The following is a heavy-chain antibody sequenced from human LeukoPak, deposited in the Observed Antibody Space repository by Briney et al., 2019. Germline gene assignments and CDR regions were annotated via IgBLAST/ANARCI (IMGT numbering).Heavy chain of an antibody. Sequence: GGSLRLSCAASGFTFSDYYMSWIRQAPGKGLEWVSYISSSSSYTNYADSVKGRFTISRDNAKNSLYLQMNSLRAEDTAVYYCARGDLWFGELSDYWGQGTLVTVSS. D-gene: IGHD3-10*01. V-gene: IGHV3-11*06. CDR1: GFTFSDYY. CDR3: ARGDLWFGELSDY. J-gene: IGHJ4*02. CDR2: ISSSSSYT.